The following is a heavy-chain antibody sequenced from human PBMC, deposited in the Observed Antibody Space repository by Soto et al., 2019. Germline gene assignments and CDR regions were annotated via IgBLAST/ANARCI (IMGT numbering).Heavy chain of an antibody. CDR1: GFTFSSYW. J-gene: IGHJ4*02. D-gene: IGHD6-13*01. V-gene: IGHV3-7*01. CDR3: GRDAGRRFDY. Sequence: EVQLVEPGGGLVQPGGPLRLSCAASGFTFSSYWMTWARQAPGKGLEWVASMNRDGSEKRYVDSVEGRFTISRDNAKNSLFLQMNSLSPDDTAVYYCGRDAGRRFDYWGQGSLVTVSS. CDR2: MNRDGSEK.